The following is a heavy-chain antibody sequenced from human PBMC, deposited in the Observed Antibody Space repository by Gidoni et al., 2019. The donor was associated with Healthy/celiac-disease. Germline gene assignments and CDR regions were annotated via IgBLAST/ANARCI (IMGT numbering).Heavy chain of an antibody. CDR2: ISGSGGST. V-gene: IGHV3-23*01. D-gene: IGHD3-22*01. J-gene: IGHJ3*02. Sequence: EVQLLESGGGLVQPGGSLRLSCAAAGFPFSSYAMSWVRQAPGKGLEWVSAISGSGGSTYYADSVKGRFTISRDNSKNTLYLQMNSLRAEDTAVYYCAKDWAYYDSSGYEPGSRDAFDIWGQGTMVTVSS. CDR3: AKDWAYYDSSGYEPGSRDAFDI. CDR1: GFPFSSYA.